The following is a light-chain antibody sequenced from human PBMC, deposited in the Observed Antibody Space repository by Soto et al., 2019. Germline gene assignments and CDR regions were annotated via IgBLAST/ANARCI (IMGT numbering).Light chain of an antibody. V-gene: IGKV3-15*01. Sequence: EIVMAQSPATLSVSPGERATLSCRASQSVSTKVAWYQQRPGQAPRLLIYGASTRATGIPDRFSGSGSGTEFTLTISSPQSEDSAVYYCQQYNAWPPITFGQGTKVEI. CDR2: GAS. CDR1: QSVSTK. CDR3: QQYNAWPPIT. J-gene: IGKJ1*01.